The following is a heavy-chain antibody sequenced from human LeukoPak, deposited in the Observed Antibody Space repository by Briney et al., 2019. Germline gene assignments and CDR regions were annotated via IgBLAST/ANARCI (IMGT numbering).Heavy chain of an antibody. CDR2: INPNSGGT. D-gene: IGHD3-10*01. CDR1: GYTFTSYG. J-gene: IGHJ3*02. CDR3: AKGSGSYYPSWSDAFDI. Sequence: ASVKVSCKASGYTFTSYGISWVRQAPGQGLEWMGWINPNSGGTNYAQKFQGRVTMTRDTSISTAYMELSRLRSDDTAVYYCAKGSGSYYPSWSDAFDIWGQGTMVTVSS. V-gene: IGHV1-2*02.